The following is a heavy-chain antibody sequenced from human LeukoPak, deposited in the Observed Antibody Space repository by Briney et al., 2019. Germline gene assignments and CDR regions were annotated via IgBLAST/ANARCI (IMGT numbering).Heavy chain of an antibody. J-gene: IGHJ4*02. Sequence: GSSVKVSCKASGGTFSSYAISWARQAPGQGLEWMGRIIPILGIANYAQKFQGRVTITADKSTSTAYMELSSLRSEDTAVYYCAREVESTTVVTIDYWGQGTLVTVSS. D-gene: IGHD4-23*01. V-gene: IGHV1-69*04. CDR2: IIPILGIA. CDR1: GGTFSSYA. CDR3: AREVESTTVVTIDY.